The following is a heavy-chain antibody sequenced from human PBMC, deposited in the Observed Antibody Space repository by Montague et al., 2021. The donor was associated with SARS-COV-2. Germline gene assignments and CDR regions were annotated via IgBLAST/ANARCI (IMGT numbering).Heavy chain of an antibody. CDR3: ARDECSSGRLCCGLDA. Sequence: SETLSLTCTVSGGAMSSYYWSWIRQPPGKGLEWIGYIYYSGSTNYNPSLKSRVTISVDTSKNQFSLNLSSVTAADTAAYYCARDECSSGRLCCGLDAWGQGTLVTVSS. D-gene: IGHD2-2*01. CDR2: IYYSGST. V-gene: IGHV4-59*12. CDR1: GGAMSSYY. J-gene: IGHJ5*02.